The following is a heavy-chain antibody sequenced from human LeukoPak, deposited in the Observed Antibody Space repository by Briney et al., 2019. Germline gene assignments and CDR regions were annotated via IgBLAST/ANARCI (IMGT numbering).Heavy chain of an antibody. Sequence: SETLSLTCAVYGGSFSGYYWSWIRQPPGKGLEWIGEINHSGSTNYNPSLKSRVTISVDTSKNQFSLKLSSVTAADTAVYYCASDPIHGSGSLADYWGQGTLVTVSS. CDR1: GGSFSGYY. J-gene: IGHJ4*02. CDR3: ASDPIHGSGSLADY. D-gene: IGHD3-10*01. CDR2: INHSGST. V-gene: IGHV4-34*01.